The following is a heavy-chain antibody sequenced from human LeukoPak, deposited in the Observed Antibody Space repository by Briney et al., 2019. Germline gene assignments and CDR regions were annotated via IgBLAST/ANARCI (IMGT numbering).Heavy chain of an antibody. Sequence: PSETLSLTCTVSGGSISDYYWNWMRQPPGKGLEWIGYIYYSGRTNYNPSLKSRVSISVDTSKNQFSLKLSSVTAADTAVYYCARDFRGSVDAFDIWGQGTMAAVSS. V-gene: IGHV4-59*01. CDR2: IYYSGRT. CDR1: GGSISDYY. CDR3: ARDFRGSVDAFDI. J-gene: IGHJ3*02.